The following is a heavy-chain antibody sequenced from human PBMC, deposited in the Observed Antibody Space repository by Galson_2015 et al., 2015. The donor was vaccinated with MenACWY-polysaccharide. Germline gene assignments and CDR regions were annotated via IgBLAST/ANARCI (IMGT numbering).Heavy chain of an antibody. CDR2: IKQDGSEK. D-gene: IGHD3-22*01. CDR1: GFTFSSFG. J-gene: IGHJ2*01. V-gene: IGHV3-7*01. Sequence: SLRLSCAASGFTFSSFGTSWVRQAPGKGLEWVAIIKQDGSEKYYVDSVKGRFSISRDNAKNSLYLQMNSLRSEDTAVYYCARDPLDSSGYTRGSVFDLWGRGTLVTVSS. CDR3: ARDPLDSSGYTRGSVFDL.